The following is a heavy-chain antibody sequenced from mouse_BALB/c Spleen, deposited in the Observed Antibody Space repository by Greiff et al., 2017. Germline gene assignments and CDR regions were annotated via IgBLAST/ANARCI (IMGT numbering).Heavy chain of an antibody. J-gene: IGHJ3*01. V-gene: IGHV5-4*02. CDR2: ISDGGSYT. CDR3: ARAYDYDEGFAY. Sequence: EVMLVESGGGLVKPGGSLKLSCAASGFTFSDYYMYWVRQTPEKRLEWVATISDGGSYTYYPDSVKGRFTISRDNAKNNLYLQMSSLKSEDTAMYYCARAYDYDEGFAYWGQGTLVTVSA. CDR1: GFTFSDYY. D-gene: IGHD2-4*01.